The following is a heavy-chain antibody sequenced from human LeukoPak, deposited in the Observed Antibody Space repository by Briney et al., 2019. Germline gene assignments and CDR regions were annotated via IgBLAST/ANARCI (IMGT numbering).Heavy chain of an antibody. Sequence: SETLSLTCAVYGWSFNDYYWNWIRQPPGKGLEWIGEINARGDTNYNPSLKSRVTISVDSSKNQFSLTLTSTIAADTAIYYCARGQVPAARGYNWFDPWGQGTLVTVSS. D-gene: IGHD2-2*01. J-gene: IGHJ5*02. CDR3: ARGQVPAARGYNWFDP. CDR1: GWSFNDYY. CDR2: INARGDT. V-gene: IGHV4-34*01.